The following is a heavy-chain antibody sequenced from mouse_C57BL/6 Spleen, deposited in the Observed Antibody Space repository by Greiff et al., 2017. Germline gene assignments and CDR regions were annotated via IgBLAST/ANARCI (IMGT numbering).Heavy chain of an antibody. CDR2: IYPSDSET. CDR1: GYTFTSYW. D-gene: IGHD1-1*01. Sequence: QVQLQQPGAELVRPGSSVKLSCKASGYTFTSYWMDWVKQRPGQGLEWIGNIYPSDSETHYNQKFKDKATLTVDKSSSTAYMQLSSLTSEDSAVYYCARRGTTVVAPGYFDYWGQGTTLPVSS. CDR3: ARRGTTVVAPGYFDY. V-gene: IGHV1-61*01. J-gene: IGHJ2*01.